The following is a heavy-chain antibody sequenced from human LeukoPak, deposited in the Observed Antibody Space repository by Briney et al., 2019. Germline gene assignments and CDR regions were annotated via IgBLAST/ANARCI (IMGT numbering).Heavy chain of an antibody. CDR3: ARHNRGYNWNDDYASFDP. CDR1: GGSISSSSYY. CDR2: INHSGST. Sequence: PSETLSLTCTVSGGSISSSSYYWSWIRQPPGKGLEWIGEINHSGSTNYNPSLKSRVTISVDTSKNQFSLKLSSVTAADTAVYYCARHNRGYNWNDDYASFDPWGQGTLVTVSS. D-gene: IGHD1-20*01. J-gene: IGHJ5*02. V-gene: IGHV4-39*01.